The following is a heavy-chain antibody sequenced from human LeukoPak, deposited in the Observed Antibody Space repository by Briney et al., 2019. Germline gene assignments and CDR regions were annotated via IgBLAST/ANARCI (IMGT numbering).Heavy chain of an antibody. J-gene: IGHJ4*02. V-gene: IGHV4-34*01. Sequence: SETLSLTCAVYGGSFSGYYWSWIRQPPGKGLEWIGGINHSGSTNYNPSLKSRVTISVDTSKNQFSLKLSSVTAADTAVYYCARGLLNYGSGSYSGYWGQGTLVTVSS. CDR1: GGSFSGYY. CDR2: INHSGST. D-gene: IGHD3-10*01. CDR3: ARGLLNYGSGSYSGY.